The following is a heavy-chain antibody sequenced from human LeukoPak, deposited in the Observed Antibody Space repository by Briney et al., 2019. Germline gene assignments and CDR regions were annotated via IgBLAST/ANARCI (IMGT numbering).Heavy chain of an antibody. V-gene: IGHV3-74*01. Sequence: GGSLRLSCEASGFTFSRYWMHWVRQAPGKGLVWVSRINSDGSRTTYADSVKGRFTISRDNAKTSLYLQMNSLRAEDTAVYYCARHLSGVTGYTYGRGIDYWGQGTLVTVSS. CDR2: INSDGSRT. CDR3: ARHLSGVTGYTYGRGIDY. CDR1: GFTFSRYW. J-gene: IGHJ4*02. D-gene: IGHD5-18*01.